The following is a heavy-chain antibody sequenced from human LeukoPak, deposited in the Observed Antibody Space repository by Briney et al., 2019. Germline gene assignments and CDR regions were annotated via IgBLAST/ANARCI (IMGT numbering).Heavy chain of an antibody. Sequence: GESLKISCKASGYIFTNYRIGWVRQMPGKGLEWMGIIYPRDSDTRYSPSFQGQVTVSADKSISTAYLQWNTLEASDTAMYYCARRQYSGYDFDFWGQGTLVTVSS. CDR1: GYIFTNYR. J-gene: IGHJ4*02. V-gene: IGHV5-51*01. CDR3: ARRQYSGYDFDF. CDR2: IYPRDSDT. D-gene: IGHD5-12*01.